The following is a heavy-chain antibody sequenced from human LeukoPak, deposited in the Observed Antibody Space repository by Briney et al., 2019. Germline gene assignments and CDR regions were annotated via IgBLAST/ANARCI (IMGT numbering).Heavy chain of an antibody. CDR3: AASTYGSGSLSVDYYYYMDV. CDR2: FDPEDGET. J-gene: IGHJ6*03. CDR1: GYTLTELS. D-gene: IGHD3-10*01. V-gene: IGHV1-24*01. Sequence: ASVKVSCKVSGYTLTELSMHWVRQAPGKGLEWMGGFDPEDGETIYAQKFQGRVTMTEDTSTDTAYMELSSLRSEDTAVYYCAASTYGSGSLSVDYYYYMDVWGKGTTVTISS.